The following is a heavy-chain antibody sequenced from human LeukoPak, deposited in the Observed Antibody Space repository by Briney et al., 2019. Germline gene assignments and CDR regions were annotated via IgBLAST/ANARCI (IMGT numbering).Heavy chain of an antibody. CDR3: AKATLGYYGSGSYSDYFDY. J-gene: IGHJ4*02. V-gene: IGHV3-30-3*01. CDR2: ISYDGSNK. D-gene: IGHD3-10*01. Sequence: GGSLRLSCAASGFTFSSYAMHWVRQAPGKGLEWVAVISYDGSNKYYADSVKGRFTISRDNSKNTLYLQMNSLRAEDTAVYYCAKATLGYYGSGSYSDYFDYWGQGTLVTVSS. CDR1: GFTFSSYA.